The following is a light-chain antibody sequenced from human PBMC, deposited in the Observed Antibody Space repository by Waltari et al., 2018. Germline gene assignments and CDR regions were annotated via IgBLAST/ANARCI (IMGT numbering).Light chain of an antibody. Sequence: EIVLTQSPGTLSLSPGERATLSCRASQSVGRSLVWYQQKPGQAPRLLIYDASTRATGIPDRFSGSGSVTDFSLTISRLEPEDFAVYFCQNYVRLPVTFGQGTKVEIK. CDR3: QNYVRLPVT. CDR1: QSVGRS. J-gene: IGKJ1*01. CDR2: DAS. V-gene: IGKV3-20*01.